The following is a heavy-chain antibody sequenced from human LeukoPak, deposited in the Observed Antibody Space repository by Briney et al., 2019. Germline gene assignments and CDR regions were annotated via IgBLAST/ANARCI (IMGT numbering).Heavy chain of an antibody. Sequence: SETLSLTCTVSGGSISSSSDYWGWIRQPPGKGLEWIGSIYYSGSTYYNPSLKSRVTISVDTSKNQFSLKLSSVTAADTAVYYCARDREGALGYWGQGTLVTVSS. V-gene: IGHV4-39*07. CDR3: ARDREGALGY. CDR1: GGSISSSSDY. J-gene: IGHJ4*02. CDR2: IYYSGST. D-gene: IGHD3-16*01.